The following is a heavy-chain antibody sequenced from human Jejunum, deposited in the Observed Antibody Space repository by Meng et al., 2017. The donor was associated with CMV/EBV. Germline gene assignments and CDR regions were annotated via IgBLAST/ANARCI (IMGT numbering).Heavy chain of an antibody. J-gene: IGHJ4*02. D-gene: IGHD6-19*01. CDR1: FTFSTYV. Sequence: FTFSTYVMHWVRLAPGRGLEWVAFIRYDGNNKYYTDSVKGRFTISRDNSRSTLFLQMNSLGVEDTAVYYCAKDLGASGWFETFDSWGQGTRVTVSS. CDR3: AKDLGASGWFETFDS. CDR2: IRYDGNNK. V-gene: IGHV3-30*02.